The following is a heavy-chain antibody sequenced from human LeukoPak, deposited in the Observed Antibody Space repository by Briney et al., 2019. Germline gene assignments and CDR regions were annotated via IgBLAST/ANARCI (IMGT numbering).Heavy chain of an antibody. CDR2: IYYSGST. CDR1: GGSFRNYY. J-gene: IGHJ3*02. V-gene: IGHV4-30-4*08. Sequence: SETLSLTCAVYGGSFRNYYWSWIRQPPGKGLEWIGYIYYSGSTYYNPSLKSRVTISVDTSKNQFSLKLSSVTAADTAVYYCARAPFLFSYYDILTGYYIPIAFDIWGQGTMVTVSS. CDR3: ARAPFLFSYYDILTGYYIPIAFDI. D-gene: IGHD3-9*01.